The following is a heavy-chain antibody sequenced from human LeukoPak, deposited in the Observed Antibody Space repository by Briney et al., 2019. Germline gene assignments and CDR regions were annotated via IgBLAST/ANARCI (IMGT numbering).Heavy chain of an antibody. CDR2: ISYDGSNK. J-gene: IGHJ4*02. Sequence: GRSLRLSCAASGFTFSSYGMHWVRQAPGKGLEWVAVISYDGSNKYYADSVKGRFTISRDNSKNTLYLQLNSLRAEDTAVYYCAKVMRYFDWLSLLDYWGQGTLVTVSS. CDR3: AKVMRYFDWLSLLDY. CDR1: GFTFSSYG. V-gene: IGHV3-30*18. D-gene: IGHD3-9*01.